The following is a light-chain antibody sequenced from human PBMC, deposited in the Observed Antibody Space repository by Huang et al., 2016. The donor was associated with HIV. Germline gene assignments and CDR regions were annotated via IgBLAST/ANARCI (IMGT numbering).Light chain of an antibody. J-gene: IGKJ1*01. V-gene: IGKV1-NL1*01. Sequence: DIQMTQSPPFLSASVADRVTITCRASQGISNSLAWYQQKPGKPPRLLVSGASKLESGVPSRFSGSGSGTDYTLTISSLQPEDFATYYCQQYFSALWTFGQGTKV. CDR2: GAS. CDR3: QQYFSALWT. CDR1: QGISNS.